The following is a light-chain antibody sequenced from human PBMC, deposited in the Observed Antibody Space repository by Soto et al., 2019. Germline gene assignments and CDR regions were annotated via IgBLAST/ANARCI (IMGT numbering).Light chain of an antibody. CDR3: QQYSIYSRT. CDR2: KAS. J-gene: IGKJ2*01. Sequence: DIQMTQSPPTLSASVGDRVTITCRASQSIDTWLAWYQQKPGKAPKILIYKASSLESGVPSRFSGSGSGTEFTLTISSLQPDDFATYYCQQYSIYSRTFGQGTKLEIK. V-gene: IGKV1-5*03. CDR1: QSIDTW.